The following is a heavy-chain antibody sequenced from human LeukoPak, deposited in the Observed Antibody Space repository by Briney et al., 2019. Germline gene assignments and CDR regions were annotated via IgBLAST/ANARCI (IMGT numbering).Heavy chain of an antibody. Sequence: GGSLRLSCVASGFIFSSYSMNWVRQAPGKGLDWISYHSFSDTPIVYADSVKGRFTISRDNAKNSLYLQMNSLRAEDTAVYYCAKAPPYKKYFDYWGQGTLVTVSS. V-gene: IGHV3-48*01. CDR3: AKAPPYKKYFDY. D-gene: IGHD1-1*01. CDR1: GFIFSSYS. J-gene: IGHJ4*02. CDR2: HSFSDTPI.